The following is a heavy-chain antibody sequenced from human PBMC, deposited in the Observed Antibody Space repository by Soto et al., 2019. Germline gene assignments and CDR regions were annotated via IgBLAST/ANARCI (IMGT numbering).Heavy chain of an antibody. CDR1: VLNFSDYY. Sequence: QVQLVESGGGLVKPGGSLRLSCAASVLNFSDYYRDWLRLAPGKGLEWISYITSSSSCTNYADSVKDRFTISRDNAKNSLYLERNSMRAEDTAVYYCARGDKYSSAWYSDYWGQGTLVTVSS. V-gene: IGHV3-11*06. D-gene: IGHD6-19*01. CDR2: ITSSSSCT. J-gene: IGHJ4*02. CDR3: ARGDKYSSAWYSDY.